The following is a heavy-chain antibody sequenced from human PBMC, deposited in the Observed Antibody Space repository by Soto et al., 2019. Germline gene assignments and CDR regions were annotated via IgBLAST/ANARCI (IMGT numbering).Heavy chain of an antibody. V-gene: IGHV1-3*01. CDR3: ARAAYSGYEYYYYYYMDV. D-gene: IGHD5-12*01. CDR1: GYTFTSYA. Sequence: ASVKVSCKASGYTFTSYAMHWVRQAPGQRLEWMGWINAGNGNTKYSQKFQGRVTITRDTSASTAYMELSSLRSEDTAVYYCARAAYSGYEYYYYYYMDVWGKGTTVTVSS. J-gene: IGHJ6*03. CDR2: INAGNGNT.